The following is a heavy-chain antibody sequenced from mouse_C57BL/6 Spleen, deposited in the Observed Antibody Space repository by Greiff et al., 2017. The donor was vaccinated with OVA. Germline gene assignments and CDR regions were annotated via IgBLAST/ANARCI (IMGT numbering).Heavy chain of an antibody. CDR1: GYTFTSYW. Sequence: VQLQQPGAELVKPGASVKVSCKASGYTFTSYWMHWVKQRPGQGLEWIGRIHPSDSDTNYNQKFKGKATLTVDKSSSTAYRQLSSLTSEDSAVYYCAVEGGQLSYGGDYWGQGTTLTVSS. D-gene: IGHD3-2*02. CDR2: IHPSDSDT. V-gene: IGHV1-74*01. CDR3: AVEGGQLSYGGDY. J-gene: IGHJ2*01.